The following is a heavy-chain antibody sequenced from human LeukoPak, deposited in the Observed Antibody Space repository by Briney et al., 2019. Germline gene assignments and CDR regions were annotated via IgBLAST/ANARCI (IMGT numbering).Heavy chain of an antibody. CDR1: GTSMSGYY. CDR3: ARRSKNGYFLDS. CDR2: TFSSGAT. V-gene: IGHV4-4*09. J-gene: IGHJ4*02. Sequence: SETLSLTCIVSGTSMSGYYWTWIRQPPGKGLEWIGHTFSSGATSYNPSLKSRVTISVDTSRSQFSLNLSSVTAADTAVYSCARRSKNGYFLDSWGQGILVTVSS. D-gene: IGHD6-25*01.